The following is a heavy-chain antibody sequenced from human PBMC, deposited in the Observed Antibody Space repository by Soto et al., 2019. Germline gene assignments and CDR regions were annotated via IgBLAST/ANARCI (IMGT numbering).Heavy chain of an antibody. D-gene: IGHD4-4*01. CDR2: MNPNSGNT. V-gene: IGHV1-8*01. Sequence: ASVKVSCKASGYTFTSYDINWVRQATGQGLEWMGWMNPNSGNTGYAQKFQGRVTMTRNTSISTAYMELSSLRSEDTAVYYCASIHDYSNYYDYYYYYGMDVCGQGTTVTVSS. CDR1: GYTFTSYD. J-gene: IGHJ6*02. CDR3: ASIHDYSNYYDYYYYYGMDV.